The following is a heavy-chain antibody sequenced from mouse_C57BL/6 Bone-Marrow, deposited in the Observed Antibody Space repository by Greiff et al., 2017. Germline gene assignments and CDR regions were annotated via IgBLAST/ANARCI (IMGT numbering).Heavy chain of an antibody. CDR2: IRNKANNHAT. CDR1: GFTFSDAW. D-gene: IGHD1-1*01. J-gene: IGHJ3*01. Sequence: EVHLVESGGGLVQPGGSMKLSCAASGFTFSDAWMDWVRQSPEKGLEWVAEIRNKANNHATYYAESVKGRFTISRDDSKSSVYLPMNSLRAEDTGIYYCTGYYYGSSPAWFAYWGQGTLVTVSA. V-gene: IGHV6-6*01. CDR3: TGYYYGSSPAWFAY.